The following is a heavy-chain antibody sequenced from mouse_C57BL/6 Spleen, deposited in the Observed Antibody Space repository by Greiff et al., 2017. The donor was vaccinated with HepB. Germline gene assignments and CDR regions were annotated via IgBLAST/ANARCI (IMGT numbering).Heavy chain of an antibody. D-gene: IGHD2-1*01. V-gene: IGHV14-2*01. J-gene: IGHJ2*01. CDR2: IDPEDGET. CDR1: GFNIKDYY. Sequence: VQLKESGAELVKPGASVKLSCTASGFNIKDYYMHWVKQRTEQGLEWIGRIDPEDGETKYAPTFQGKATITADTSSNTAYLQLSSLTSEDTAVYYCARDGNYRGDYWGQGTTLTVSS. CDR3: ARDGNYRGDY.